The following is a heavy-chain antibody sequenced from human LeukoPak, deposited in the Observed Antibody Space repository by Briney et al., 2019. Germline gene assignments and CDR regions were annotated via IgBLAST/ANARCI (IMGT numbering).Heavy chain of an antibody. J-gene: IGHJ4*02. D-gene: IGHD3-22*01. V-gene: IGHV3-74*01. Sequence: AGSLRLSCSASAFTFSGYALHWVRQAPGKGLVWVSRINSDGSSTSHADSVKGRFTISRDNAKNTLYLQMNSLRAEDTAVYYCAREGGYSHAFDYWGQGTLVSVSS. CDR3: AREGGYSHAFDY. CDR1: AFTFSGYA. CDR2: INSDGSST.